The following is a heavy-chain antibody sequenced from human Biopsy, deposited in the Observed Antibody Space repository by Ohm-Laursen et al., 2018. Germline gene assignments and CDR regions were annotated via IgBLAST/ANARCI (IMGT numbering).Heavy chain of an antibody. V-gene: IGHV4-59*01. D-gene: IGHD3-3*01. Sequence: PGTPSLTCNVSGDSISIYYWSWIRQPPGKGLEWIGNFYYSGSTNYNPSLKSRITMSLDRSKSQVSLRMNSVTAADTAVYYCARARIKTSGVLIPETYYFDSWGQGTLVTVSS. CDR2: FYYSGST. J-gene: IGHJ4*02. CDR3: ARARIKTSGVLIPETYYFDS. CDR1: GDSISIYY.